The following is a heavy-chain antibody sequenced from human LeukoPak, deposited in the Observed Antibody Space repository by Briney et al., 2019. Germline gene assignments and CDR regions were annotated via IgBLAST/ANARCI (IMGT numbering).Heavy chain of an antibody. Sequence: GGSLRLSCAASGFSFSTCGMHWVRQAPGKGLEWVAVIWYDGSNKYYADSVKGRFTISRVNSKNTLYLQMNSLRAEDTAVYYCASDREYYYGSGSFDYWGQGTLVTVSS. J-gene: IGHJ4*02. V-gene: IGHV3-33*01. D-gene: IGHD3-10*01. CDR3: ASDREYYYGSGSFDY. CDR2: IWYDGSNK. CDR1: GFSFSTCG.